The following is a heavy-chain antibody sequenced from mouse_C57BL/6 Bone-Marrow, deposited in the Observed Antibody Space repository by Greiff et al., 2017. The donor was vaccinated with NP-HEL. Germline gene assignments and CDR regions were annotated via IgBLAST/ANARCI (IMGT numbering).Heavy chain of an antibody. Sequence: QVQLKESGAELVRPGASVKLSCKASGYTFTDYYINWVKQRPGQGLEWIARIYPGSGNTYYNEKFKGKATLTAEKSSSTAYMQLSSLTSEDSAVYFCASGGIMVTLLKDYGGQGTSVTVSS. J-gene: IGHJ4*01. CDR2: IYPGSGNT. V-gene: IGHV1-76*01. CDR1: GYTFTDYY. CDR3: ASGGIMVTLLKDY. D-gene: IGHD2-1*01.